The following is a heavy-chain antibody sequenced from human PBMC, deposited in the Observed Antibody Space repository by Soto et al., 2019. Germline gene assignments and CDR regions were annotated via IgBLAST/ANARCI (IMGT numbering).Heavy chain of an antibody. Sequence: SETLSLTCTVSGGSISSGGYYWSWIRQPPGKGLEWIGSIYYSGSTYYNPSLKSRVTISVDTSKNQFSLKLSSVTAADTAVYYCASRYYDFWSGYYNWFDPWGQGTLVTVSS. D-gene: IGHD3-3*01. V-gene: IGHV4-39*01. CDR3: ASRYYDFWSGYYNWFDP. CDR2: IYYSGST. J-gene: IGHJ5*02. CDR1: GGSISSGGYY.